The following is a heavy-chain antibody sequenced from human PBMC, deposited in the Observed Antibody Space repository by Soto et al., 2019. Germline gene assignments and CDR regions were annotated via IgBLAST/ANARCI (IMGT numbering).Heavy chain of an antibody. D-gene: IGHD3-3*01. CDR2: MNANSGNT. V-gene: IGHV1-8*01. CDR3: ARGGTPGGLRFLEWLDADMDV. Sequence: ASVKVSCKASGYTFTSYGISWVRQAPAQGLEWMGWMNANSGNTGYAQKLQGRVTMTRNTSISTAYMELRSLRSEDTAVYYCARGGTPGGLRFLEWLDADMDVWGKGTTVTVSS. CDR1: GYTFTSYG. J-gene: IGHJ6*03.